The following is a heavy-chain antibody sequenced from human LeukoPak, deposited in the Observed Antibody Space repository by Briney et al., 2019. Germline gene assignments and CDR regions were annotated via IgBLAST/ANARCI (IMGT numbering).Heavy chain of an antibody. Sequence: ASVTVSCTASGYTFTGYYMHWVRQAPGQGLEWMGWINLNSGGTNYAQKFQGRVTMTRDTSISTAYMELSRLRSDDTAVYYCARIIGDLHPWGQGTLVTVSS. CDR1: GYTFTGYY. V-gene: IGHV1-2*02. CDR3: ARIIGDLHP. D-gene: IGHD3-16*02. J-gene: IGHJ5*02. CDR2: INLNSGGT.